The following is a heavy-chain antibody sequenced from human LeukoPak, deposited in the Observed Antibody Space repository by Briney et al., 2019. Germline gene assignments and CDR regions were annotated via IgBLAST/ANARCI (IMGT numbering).Heavy chain of an antibody. Sequence: PSETLSLTCDVYGGSFSGFYWSCIRQPPGKGLEWIGEINHRGSTNYNPSLKSRVTISLDTTKNQFSLKLSSMTAADTAVYYCARNPGTSTLDYWGQGTLVTVSS. CDR3: ARNPGTSTLDY. V-gene: IGHV4-34*01. D-gene: IGHD5/OR15-5a*01. CDR2: INHRGST. J-gene: IGHJ4*02. CDR1: GGSFSGFY.